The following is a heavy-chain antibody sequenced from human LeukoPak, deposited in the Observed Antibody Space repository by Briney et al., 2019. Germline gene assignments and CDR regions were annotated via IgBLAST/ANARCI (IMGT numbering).Heavy chain of an antibody. D-gene: IGHD3-10*01. CDR1: GGSISSGDYY. J-gene: IGHJ4*02. CDR3: ARDRGNGPRD. Sequence: SETLSLTCTVSGGSISSGDYYWRWLRQPPGKGLEWIGYIYYSGSTYYNPSLKSRVTISVDTSKNQFSLKLSSVTAADTAVYYCARDRGNGPRDWGQGTLVTVSS. CDR2: IYYSGST. V-gene: IGHV4-30-4*02.